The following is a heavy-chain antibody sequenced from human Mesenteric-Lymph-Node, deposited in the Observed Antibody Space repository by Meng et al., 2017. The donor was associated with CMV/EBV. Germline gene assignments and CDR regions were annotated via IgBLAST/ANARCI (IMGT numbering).Heavy chain of an antibody. V-gene: IGHV3-53*01. CDR1: GLTVSSNY. CDR2: IYSGGST. J-gene: IGHJ6*02. Sequence: GGSLRLSCAASGLTVSSNYMSWVRQAPGKGLEWVSVIYSGGSTYYADSVKGRFTISRDNAKNSLYLQMNSLRAEDTAVYYCARGPDSSRYYGMDVWGQGTTVTVSS. D-gene: IGHD6-13*01. CDR3: ARGPDSSRYYGMDV.